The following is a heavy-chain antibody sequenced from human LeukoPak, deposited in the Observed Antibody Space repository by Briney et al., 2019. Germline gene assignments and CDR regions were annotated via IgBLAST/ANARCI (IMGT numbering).Heavy chain of an antibody. CDR1: GYSISSDKY. CDR3: ARSHSGWQGHNNWFDP. J-gene: IGHJ5*02. D-gene: IGHD6-19*01. V-gene: IGHV4-38-2*01. Sequence: SETLSLTCEVSGYSISSDKYWGWIRLSPGKGLEWIGTIYHTGSTFYNPSLKTPFSISVDTSKNQFSLRFTSVTAADTAVYYCARSHSGWQGHNNWFDPWGQGTLVTVSS. CDR2: IYHTGST.